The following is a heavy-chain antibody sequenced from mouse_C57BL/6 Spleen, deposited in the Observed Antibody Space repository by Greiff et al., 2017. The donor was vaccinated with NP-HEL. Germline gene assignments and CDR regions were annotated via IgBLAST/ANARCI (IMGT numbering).Heavy chain of an antibody. Sequence: QVQLKESGAELVKPGASVKISCKASGYAFSSYWMNWVKQRPGKGLEWIGQIYPGDGDTNYNGKFKGKATLTADKSSSTAYMQLSSLTSEDSAVYFCARSKSSSGWYFDVWGTGTTVTVSS. J-gene: IGHJ1*03. V-gene: IGHV1-80*01. D-gene: IGHD3-1*01. CDR2: IYPGDGDT. CDR3: ARSKSSSGWYFDV. CDR1: GYAFSSYW.